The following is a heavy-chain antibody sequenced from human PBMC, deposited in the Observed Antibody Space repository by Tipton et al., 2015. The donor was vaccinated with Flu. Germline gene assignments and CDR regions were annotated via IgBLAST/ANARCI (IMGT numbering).Heavy chain of an antibody. CDR2: IYTSGST. J-gene: IGHJ3*02. CDR1: GGSINSGSYY. V-gene: IGHV4-61*02. Sequence: TLSLTCTVPGGSINSGSYYWSWIRQPAGQGLQWIGRIYTSGSTNYNFSLNSLVTISVDTSKNQFYQRLTPVTAADTVIYYCASDRSGSSSYYGAFDIWGQGTMVNVSS. CDR3: ASDRSGSSSYYGAFDI. D-gene: IGHD3-10*01.